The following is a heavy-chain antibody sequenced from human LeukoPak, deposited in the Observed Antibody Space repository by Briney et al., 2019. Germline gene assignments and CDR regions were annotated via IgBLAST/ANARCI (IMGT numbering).Heavy chain of an antibody. CDR3: ARGQQLVPLDH. J-gene: IGHJ4*02. V-gene: IGHV4-30-2*01. CDR1: GGSISSGGYS. Sequence: SQTLSLTCAVSGGSISSGGYSWSWIRQPPGKGLEWIGYIYHSGSTYYNPSLKSRVTISVDRSKNQFSLKLSSVTAADTAVYYCARGQQLVPLDHWGQGTLVTVSS. CDR2: IYHSGST. D-gene: IGHD6-6*01.